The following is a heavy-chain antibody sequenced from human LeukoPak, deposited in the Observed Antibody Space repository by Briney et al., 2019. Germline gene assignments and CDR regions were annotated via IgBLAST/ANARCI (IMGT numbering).Heavy chain of an antibody. CDR3: AKGLGYYDSSGSPFDY. CDR1: GFTVSSNY. Sequence: GGSLRLSCAASGFTVSSNYMSWVRQAPGKGLEWVSSSSGSPTYYADSVKGRFTISRDNSKNTLYLQMNSLRAEDTAVYYCAKGLGYYDSSGSPFDYWGQGTLVTVSS. J-gene: IGHJ4*02. CDR2: SSSGSPT. D-gene: IGHD3-22*01. V-gene: IGHV3-53*05.